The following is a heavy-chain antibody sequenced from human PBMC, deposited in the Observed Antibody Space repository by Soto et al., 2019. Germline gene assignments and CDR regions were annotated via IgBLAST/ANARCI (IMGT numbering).Heavy chain of an antibody. CDR2: IYYSGST. Sequence: NPSETLSLTCTVSGGSVSSGSYYWNWIRQPPGKGLEWIAYIYYSGSTNYNPSLKSRVTISVDTSKNQFSLKLSSVTAADTAVYYCARETKDYYDTSGYSVYYYGMDVWGQGTTVTVSS. J-gene: IGHJ6*02. V-gene: IGHV4-61*01. D-gene: IGHD3-22*01. CDR3: ARETKDYYDTSGYSVYYYGMDV. CDR1: GGSVSSGSYY.